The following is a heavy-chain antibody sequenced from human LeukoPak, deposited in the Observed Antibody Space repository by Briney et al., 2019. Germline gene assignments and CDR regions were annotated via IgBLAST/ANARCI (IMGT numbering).Heavy chain of an antibody. V-gene: IGHV1-18*01. D-gene: IGHD5-18*01. J-gene: IGHJ4*02. CDR3: ARDQGVDTAMARDY. CDR1: GGTFSSYA. CDR2: ISAYNGNT. Sequence: ASVKVSCKASGGTFSSYAISWVRQAPGQGLEWMGWISAYNGNTNYAQKLQGRVTMTTDTSTSTAYMELRSLRSDDTAVYYCARDQGVDTAMARDYWGQGTLVTVSS.